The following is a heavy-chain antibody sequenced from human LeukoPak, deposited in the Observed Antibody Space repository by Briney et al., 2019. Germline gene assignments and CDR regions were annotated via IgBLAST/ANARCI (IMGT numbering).Heavy chain of an antibody. Sequence: PGGSLRLSCAASGFTFSSYSMNWVRQAPGKGLEWVSSISSSRSSIYYADSVKGRFTISRDNAKHSLYLQMNSLRAEDTAVYYCARASGDIVETATMGSYWGQGTRVTVSS. CDR2: ISSSRSSI. CDR3: ARASGDIVETATMGSY. CDR1: GFTFSSYS. D-gene: IGHD5-18*01. V-gene: IGHV3-21*01. J-gene: IGHJ4*02.